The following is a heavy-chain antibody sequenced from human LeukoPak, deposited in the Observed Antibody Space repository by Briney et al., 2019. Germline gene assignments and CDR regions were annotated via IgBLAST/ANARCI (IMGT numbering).Heavy chain of an antibody. J-gene: IGHJ4*02. CDR3: VKVLGDYGDYAGNY. CDR2: ISGNGGRI. V-gene: IGHV3-23*01. Sequence: PGGSLRLSCAASGFTFSTYAMSWVRQAPGKGLEWVSSISGNGGRIYYADSVRGRLTVSRDTSKNTLYLQMNGLRAEDTAVYYCVKVLGDYGDYAGNYWGQGTLVTVSS. CDR1: GFTFSTYA. D-gene: IGHD4-17*01.